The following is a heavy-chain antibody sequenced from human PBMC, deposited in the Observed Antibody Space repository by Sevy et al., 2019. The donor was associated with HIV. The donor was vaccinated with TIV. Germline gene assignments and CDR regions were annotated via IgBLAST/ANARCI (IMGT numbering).Heavy chain of an antibody. CDR1: DASLTSYY. D-gene: IGHD2-8*02. CDR3: ARDSFGTGGICHMFFDH. J-gene: IGHJ4*02. V-gene: IGHV4-59*13. CDR2: IYYNGRT. Sequence: SETLSLTCTVSDASLTSYYWSWIRYSPGKGLEWIGNIYYNGRTNYNRSLKSRVIISVDTSKGQFSLRLNSVTPADTALYYCARDSFGTGGICHMFFDHWGQGILVTVSS.